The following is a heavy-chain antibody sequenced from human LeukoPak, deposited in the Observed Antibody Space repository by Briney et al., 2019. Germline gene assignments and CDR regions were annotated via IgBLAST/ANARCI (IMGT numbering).Heavy chain of an antibody. CDR3: VNYGWGRPA. D-gene: IGHD3-10*01. CDR1: GFTFSSYW. V-gene: IGHV3-74*03. J-gene: IGHJ4*02. Sequence: GGSLRLSXAASGFTFSSYWMHWVRQAPGKGLVWVSRIKSDGSDTTYADSVKGRFTISRDNAKNTLYLQMNSLRAEDTAVYYCVNYGWGRPAWGQGTLVTVSS. CDR2: IKSDGSDT.